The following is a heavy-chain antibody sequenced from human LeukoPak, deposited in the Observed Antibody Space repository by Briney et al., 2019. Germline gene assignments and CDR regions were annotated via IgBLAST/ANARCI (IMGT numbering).Heavy chain of an antibody. Sequence: GGSLRLSCAASGFTFSSYSMNWVRQAPGEGLVWVSRISSDGSSTNYADSVRGRFTISRDNAYNTLYLQMNSLRAEDTAVYYRATLEAVAAFDSWGQGTLVTVSS. J-gene: IGHJ4*02. D-gene: IGHD6-19*01. CDR3: ATLEAVAAFDS. CDR1: GFTFSSYS. CDR2: ISSDGSST. V-gene: IGHV3-74*01.